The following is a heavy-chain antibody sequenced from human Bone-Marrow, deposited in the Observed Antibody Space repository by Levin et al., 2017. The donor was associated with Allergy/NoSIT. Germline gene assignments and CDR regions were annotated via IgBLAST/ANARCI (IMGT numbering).Heavy chain of an antibody. CDR2: ISGSGGST. V-gene: IGHV3-23*01. CDR3: AKVICSSTSCRGGWFDP. J-gene: IGHJ5*02. D-gene: IGHD2-2*01. Sequence: GGSLRLSCAASGFTFSSYAMSWVRQAPGKGLEWVSAISGSGGSTYYADSVKGRFTISRDNSKNTLYLQMNSLRAEDTAVYYCAKVICSSTSCRGGWFDPWGQGTLVTVSS. CDR1: GFTFSSYA.